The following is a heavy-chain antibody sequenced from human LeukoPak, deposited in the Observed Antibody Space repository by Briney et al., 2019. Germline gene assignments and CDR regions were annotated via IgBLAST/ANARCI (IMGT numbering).Heavy chain of an antibody. CDR1: GFTVSSNY. V-gene: IGHV3-53*01. D-gene: IGHD2-21*02. J-gene: IGHJ4*02. CDR2: IYSGGKT. CDR3: ARGDPGAY. Sequence: GGSLRLSCAASGFTVSSNYMSWVRQAPGKGLEWVSVIYSGGKTFYADSVKGRLTISRDNSKNTLYLQMNSLRAEDTAVYYCARGDPGAYWGQGTLVTVSS.